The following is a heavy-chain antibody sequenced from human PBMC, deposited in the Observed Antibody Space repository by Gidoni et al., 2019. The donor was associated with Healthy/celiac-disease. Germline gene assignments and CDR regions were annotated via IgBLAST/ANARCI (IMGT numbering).Heavy chain of an antibody. V-gene: IGHV3-23*01. D-gene: IGHD6-19*01. Sequence: EVQLLESGGGLVQPGGSLRLSGAASGFTFSSYAMSWVRQAPGKGLEWVSAISGSGGSTYYADSVKGRFTISRDNSKNTLYLQMNSLRAEDTAVYYCAKGSSGWYIYFQHWGQGTLVTVSS. CDR2: ISGSGGST. J-gene: IGHJ1*01. CDR1: GFTFSSYA. CDR3: AKGSSGWYIYFQH.